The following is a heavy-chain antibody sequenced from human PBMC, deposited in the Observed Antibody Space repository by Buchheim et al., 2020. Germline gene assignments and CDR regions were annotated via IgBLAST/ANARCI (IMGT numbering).Heavy chain of an antibody. J-gene: IGHJ4*02. CDR1: GFTFSSYA. Sequence: QVQLVESGGGVVQPGRSLRLSCAASGFTFSSYAMHWVRQAPGKGLEWVAVISYDGSNKYYADSVKGRFTISRDNSKNTLYLQMNSLRAEDTAVYYCARAVNERSSGDYWGQGTL. D-gene: IGHD1-1*01. CDR2: ISYDGSNK. V-gene: IGHV3-30-3*01. CDR3: ARAVNERSSGDY.